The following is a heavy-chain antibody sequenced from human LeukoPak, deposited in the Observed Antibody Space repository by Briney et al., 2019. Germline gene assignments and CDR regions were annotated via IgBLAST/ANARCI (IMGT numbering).Heavy chain of an antibody. D-gene: IGHD3-10*01. Sequence: ASVKVSCKASGYTFTSYYMHWVRQAPGQGLEWMGIINPSGGSTSYAQKFQGRVTMTRDTSTSTVYMELSSLRSEDTAVYYCARDLSTYGSVKYYYYMDVWGKGTTVTISS. J-gene: IGHJ6*03. CDR2: INPSGGST. V-gene: IGHV1-46*01. CDR3: ARDLSTYGSVKYYYYMDV. CDR1: GYTFTSYY.